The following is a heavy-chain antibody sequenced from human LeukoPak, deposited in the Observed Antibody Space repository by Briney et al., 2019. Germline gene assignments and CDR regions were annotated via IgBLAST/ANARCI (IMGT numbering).Heavy chain of an antibody. J-gene: IGHJ4*02. CDR1: GFTFSHYS. Sequence: GGSLRLSCAASGFTFSHYSMTWVRQAPGKRLEWVSSISSSSSYINYADSVKGRFTISRDNAKNSLYLQMNSLRAEDTAVYYCASDPTVASSYWGQGTPVTVSS. D-gene: IGHD4-23*01. CDR2: ISSSSSYI. CDR3: ASDPTVASSY. V-gene: IGHV3-21*01.